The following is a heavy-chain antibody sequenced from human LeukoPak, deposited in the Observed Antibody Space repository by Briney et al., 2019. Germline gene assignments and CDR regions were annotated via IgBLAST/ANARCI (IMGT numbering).Heavy chain of an antibody. CDR3: ARVGSVEGDGYEFDY. CDR2: IYYSGST. CDR1: GGSISSSSYY. D-gene: IGHD5-24*01. J-gene: IGHJ4*02. Sequence: SETLSLTCTVSGGSISSSSYYWGWIRQPPGKGLEWIGSIYYSGSTYYNPSLKSRVTISVDTSKNQFSLKLSSVTAADTAVYYCARVGSVEGDGYEFDYWGQGTLVTVSS. V-gene: IGHV4-39*07.